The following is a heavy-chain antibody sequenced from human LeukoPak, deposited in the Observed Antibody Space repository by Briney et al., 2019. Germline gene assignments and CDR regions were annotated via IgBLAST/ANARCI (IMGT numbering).Heavy chain of an antibody. CDR1: GYKFTSYY. Sequence: VASVTVSCKASGYKFTSYYMHWIRQAPGQGLEWMGVINTSGGSTSYEQKFQDRVTMTRDTSTSTVYMELSSLRSEDTAVYYCARGSRWLGDYWGQGTLVTVSS. D-gene: IGHD5-24*01. V-gene: IGHV1-46*01. J-gene: IGHJ4*02. CDR3: ARGSRWLGDY. CDR2: INTSGGST.